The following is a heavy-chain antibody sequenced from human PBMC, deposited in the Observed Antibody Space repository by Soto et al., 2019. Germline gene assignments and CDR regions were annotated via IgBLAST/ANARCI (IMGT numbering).Heavy chain of an antibody. CDR1: GGTFSSYT. CDR3: ARVIDYGGTDWFDP. Sequence: QVQLVQSGAEVKKPGSSVKVSCKASGGTFSSYTISWVRQAPGQGLEWMGRIIPILGIANYAQKFQGRVTITADKSTSTAYMELSSLRSEDTAVYYCARVIDYGGTDWFDPWGQGTLVTVSS. V-gene: IGHV1-69*02. J-gene: IGHJ5*02. D-gene: IGHD4-17*01. CDR2: IIPILGIA.